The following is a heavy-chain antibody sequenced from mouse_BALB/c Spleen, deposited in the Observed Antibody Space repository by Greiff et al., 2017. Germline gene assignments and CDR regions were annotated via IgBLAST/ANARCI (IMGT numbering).Heavy chain of an antibody. Sequence: VQLKESGGGLVQPGGSRKLSCAASGFTFSSFGMHWVRQAPEKGLEWVAYISSGSSTIYYADTVKGRFTISRDNPKNTLFLQMTSLRSEDTAMYYCARGGTVVPPWFAYWGQGTLVTVSA. V-gene: IGHV5-17*02. J-gene: IGHJ3*01. CDR1: GFTFSSFG. CDR2: ISSGSSTI. D-gene: IGHD1-1*01. CDR3: ARGGTVVPPWFAY.